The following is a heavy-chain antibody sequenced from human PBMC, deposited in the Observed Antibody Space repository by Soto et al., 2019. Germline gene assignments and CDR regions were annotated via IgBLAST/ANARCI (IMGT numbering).Heavy chain of an antibody. V-gene: IGHV3-20*01. J-gene: IGHJ3*02. D-gene: IGHD3-9*01. CDR1: GFTFDDYG. CDR2: INWNGGST. Sequence: PGGSLRLSCAASGFTFDDYGMSWVRQAPGKGLEWVSGINWNGGSTGYADSVKGRFTISRDNAKNSLYLQMNSLRAEDTALYHCARGLLIYDILTGYRHDAFEIWGQGTMVTVSS. CDR3: ARGLLIYDILTGYRHDAFEI.